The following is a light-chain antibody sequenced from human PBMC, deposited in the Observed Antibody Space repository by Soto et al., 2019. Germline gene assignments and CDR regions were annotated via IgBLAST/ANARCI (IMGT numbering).Light chain of an antibody. Sequence: IQVTQSPSKLPEDVGDRATIICRASQSISNWLAWYQQKPGTAPKVLIYHASNLQSGVPSRFSGSGSGTEFTLTISSLQPDDFATYYCQQYNSYAFGQGTEVDIK. CDR3: QQYNSYA. CDR1: QSISNW. V-gene: IGKV1-5*02. J-gene: IGKJ1*01. CDR2: HAS.